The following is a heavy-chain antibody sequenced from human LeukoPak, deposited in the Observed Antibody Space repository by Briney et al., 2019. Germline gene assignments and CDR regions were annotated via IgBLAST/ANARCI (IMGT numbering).Heavy chain of an antibody. CDR3: ARLAGYSYGYSAFDI. CDR1: GGSISSGSYY. CDR2: IYYSGST. D-gene: IGHD5-18*01. Sequence: SETLSLTCTVSGGSISSGSYYWSWIRQPPGKGLEWIGYIYYSGSTNYNPSLKSRVTISVDTSKNQFSLKLSSVTAADTAVYYCARLAGYSYGYSAFDIWGQGTMVTVSS. V-gene: IGHV4-61*01. J-gene: IGHJ3*02.